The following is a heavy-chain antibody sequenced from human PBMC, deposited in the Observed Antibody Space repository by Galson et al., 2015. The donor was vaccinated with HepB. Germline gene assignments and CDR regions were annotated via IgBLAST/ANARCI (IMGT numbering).Heavy chain of an antibody. CDR3: ARRIHQAWITWRGDDAFDI. CDR1: GGSISSSSYY. J-gene: IGHJ3*02. Sequence: SETLSLTCTVSGGSISSSSYYWGWIRQPPGTGLEWIGSIYYSGSTYYNPSLKSRVTISVDTSKNQFSLKLSSVTAADTAVYYCARRIHQAWITWRGDDAFDIWGQGTMVTVSS. V-gene: IGHV4-39*01. D-gene: IGHD3-10*01. CDR2: IYYSGST.